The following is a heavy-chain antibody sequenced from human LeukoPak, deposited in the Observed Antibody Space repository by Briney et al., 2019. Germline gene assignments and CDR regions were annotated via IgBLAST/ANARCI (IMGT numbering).Heavy chain of an antibody. CDR1: GFIFSSYG. D-gene: IGHD3-22*01. J-gene: IGHJ4*02. CDR2: IRSDGSDK. Sequence: GESLRLSCAASGFIFSSYGMHWVRQPPGEGLEWVAFIRSDGSDKYYAGSVKGRFTISRDNSKNTLYLQMNSLRAEDTAVYYCAKHDSSSYYWGQGTLVTVSS. CDR3: AKHDSSSYY. V-gene: IGHV3-30*02.